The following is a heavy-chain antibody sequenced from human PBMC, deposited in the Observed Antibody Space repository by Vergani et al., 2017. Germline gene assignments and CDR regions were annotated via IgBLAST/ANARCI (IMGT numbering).Heavy chain of an antibody. CDR3: AKANPRNSGYDYLYYYHAMDV. CDR2: IYSGGST. CDR1: GFTVSSNY. Sequence: EVQVVETGGGLVQPGGSLRLSCAASGFTVSSNYMSWVRQAPGKGLEWVSVIYSGGSTYYADSVKGRFIISRDNSKNTLYLQMNSLSAGDTAVYYCAKANPRNSGYDYLYYYHAMDVWGQGTTVTVSS. D-gene: IGHD5-12*01. J-gene: IGHJ6*02. V-gene: IGHV3-66*01.